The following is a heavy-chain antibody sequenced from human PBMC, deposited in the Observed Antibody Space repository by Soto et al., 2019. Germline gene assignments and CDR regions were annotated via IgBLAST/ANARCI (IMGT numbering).Heavy chain of an antibody. CDR3: ARGLNGYLHYFDY. D-gene: IGHD5-18*01. CDR1: GGTFSSYA. V-gene: IGHV1-69*10. J-gene: IGHJ4*02. Sequence: SVKVSCKASGGTFSSYAISWVRQAPGQGLEWMGGIIPIFGIANYAQKFQGRVTITRDTSASTAYMELSSLRSEDTAVYYCARGLNGYLHYFDYWGQGTPVTVSS. CDR2: IIPIFGIA.